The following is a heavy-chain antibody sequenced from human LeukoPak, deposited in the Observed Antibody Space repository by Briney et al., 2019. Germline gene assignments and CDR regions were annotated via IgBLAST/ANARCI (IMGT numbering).Heavy chain of an antibody. CDR1: GFTVSSNY. J-gene: IGHJ4*02. V-gene: IGHV3-66*01. D-gene: IGHD1-1*01. Sequence: GGSLRLSCAASGFTVSSNYMSWVRQAPGKGLEWVSVIYSGGSTYYADSVKGRFTISRDNSKNTLYLQMNSLRAEDTAVYYCAGEGSAGTTVLHYFDYWGQGTLVTVSS. CDR2: IYSGGST. CDR3: AGEGSAGTTVLHYFDY.